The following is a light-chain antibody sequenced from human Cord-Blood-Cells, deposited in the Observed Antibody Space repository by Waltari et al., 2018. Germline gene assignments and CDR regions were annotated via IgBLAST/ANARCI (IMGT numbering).Light chain of an antibody. Sequence: DIVLTQSLLSLPVTPGEPASISCRSCQSLLHSNVYNSLAWYLQKPGQSPQLLIYLGYNRASGVPDRFSGSGSGTDFTLKISRVEAEDVGVYYCMQALQTPFTFGPGTKVDIK. CDR3: MQALQTPFT. J-gene: IGKJ3*01. CDR2: LGY. V-gene: IGKV2-28*01. CDR1: QSLLHSNVYNS.